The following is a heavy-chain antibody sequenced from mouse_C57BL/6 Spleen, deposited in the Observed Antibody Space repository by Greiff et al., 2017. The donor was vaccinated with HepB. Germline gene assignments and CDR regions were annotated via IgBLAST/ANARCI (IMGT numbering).Heavy chain of an antibody. CDR3: ARGAEAWFAY. CDR2: IYPGSGST. CDR1: GYTLTRYW. Sequence: QVQLQQPGAELLKPGASVKMSCQASGYTLTRYWITRVKQRPGQGLEWVGDIYPGSGSTNYNEKFKSKATLTVDTSSSPAYMQLSSLTSEDAAVDYCARGAEAWFAYWGQGTLVTVSA. J-gene: IGHJ3*01. V-gene: IGHV1-55*01.